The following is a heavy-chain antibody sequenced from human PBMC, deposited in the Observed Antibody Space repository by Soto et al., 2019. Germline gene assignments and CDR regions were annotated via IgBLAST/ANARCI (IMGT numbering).Heavy chain of an antibody. CDR3: ARDFHVRLGITYYYYMDV. CDR1: GFTLSCCG. CDR2: INQDGSEI. D-gene: IGHD7-27*01. J-gene: IGHJ6*03. V-gene: IGHV3-7*01. Sequence: VQVVESGGGVVQPGRSLRLSCAASGFTLSCCGMHWVRQAPGKGLEWVANINQDGSEIYYVDSVEGRFSISRDNAENSLYLQMNSLRAEDTAVYYCARDFHVRLGITYYYYMDVWGTGTTVTVSS.